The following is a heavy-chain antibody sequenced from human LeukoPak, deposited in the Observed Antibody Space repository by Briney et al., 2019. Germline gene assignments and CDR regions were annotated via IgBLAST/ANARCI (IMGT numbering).Heavy chain of an antibody. Sequence: GGSLRLSCVASGFTFTTYGFHWVRQAPGKGLEWVAVIWSDGSKTFYADSVKGRFTISRDDSKNTLNLQMNSLRAEDTAVYYCAKTEEIAAAGAAFDYWGQGTLVTVSS. J-gene: IGHJ4*02. CDR1: GFTFTTYG. CDR3: AKTEEIAAAGAAFDY. CDR2: IWSDGSKT. D-gene: IGHD6-13*01. V-gene: IGHV3-33*06.